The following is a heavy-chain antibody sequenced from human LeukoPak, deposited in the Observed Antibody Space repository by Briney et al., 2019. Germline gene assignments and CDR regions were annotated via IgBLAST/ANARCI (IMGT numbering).Heavy chain of an antibody. D-gene: IGHD6-19*01. CDR3: AREVAVTGTPSLDN. J-gene: IGHJ4*02. Sequence: PGGSLRLSCAASGFTFSNYKMNWVRQAPGKGLEWVSYISSSGSIIYYADSVRGRFTLSRDNAKNSLYLQMNSLRVEDTAIYYCAREVAVTGTPSLDNWGQGTLVTVSS. CDR2: ISSSGSII. CDR1: GFTFSNYK. V-gene: IGHV3-48*03.